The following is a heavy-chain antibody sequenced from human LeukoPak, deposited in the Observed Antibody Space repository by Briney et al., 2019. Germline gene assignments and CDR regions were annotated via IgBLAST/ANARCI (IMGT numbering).Heavy chain of an antibody. CDR2: IIPIFGTA. CDR3: ARNRGYSYGQFDY. D-gene: IGHD5-18*01. V-gene: IGHV1-69*06. CDR1: GYTFTSYY. Sequence: GASVKVSCKASGYTFTSYYMHWVRQAPGQGLEWMGGIIPIFGTANYAQKFQGRVTITADKSTSTAYMELSSLRSEDTAVYYCARNRGYSYGQFDYWGQGTLVTVSS. J-gene: IGHJ4*02.